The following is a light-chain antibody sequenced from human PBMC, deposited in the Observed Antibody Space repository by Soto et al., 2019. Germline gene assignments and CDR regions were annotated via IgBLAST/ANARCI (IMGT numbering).Light chain of an antibody. J-gene: IGLJ1*01. CDR1: SSDVGGYNY. Sequence: QSALIQPASVSGSPGQSITIYCTGTSSDVGGYNYVSWYQQHPGKAPKLMIYDVSNRPSGVSNRFSGSKSGNTASLTISGLQAEDEADYYCRSYTSSSTYVFGTGTKVTVL. CDR3: RSYTSSSTYV. V-gene: IGLV2-14*01. CDR2: DVS.